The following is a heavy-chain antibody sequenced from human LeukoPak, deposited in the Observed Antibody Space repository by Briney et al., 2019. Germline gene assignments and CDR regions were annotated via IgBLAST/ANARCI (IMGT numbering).Heavy chain of an antibody. D-gene: IGHD7-27*01. CDR2: SIGRAATP. J-gene: IGHJ6*03. V-gene: IGHV3-23*01. CDR3: AKAPATGEGYYFYYMDV. CDR1: GFTFSSYA. Sequence: PGGSLRLSCAASGFASGFTFSSYARRWVRQGPGKGLEWCASSIGRAATPYYADSVNRRFTISRDNSKNTLYLQMNSLGADDTAVYYCAKAPATGEGYYFYYMDVWGKGTTVTVSS.